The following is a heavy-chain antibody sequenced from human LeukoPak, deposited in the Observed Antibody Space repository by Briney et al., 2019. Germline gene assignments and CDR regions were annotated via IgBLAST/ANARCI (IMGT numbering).Heavy chain of an antibody. V-gene: IGHV3-30*18. CDR2: ISHDGSNK. CDR3: AKGWDTKSTSRSPFDY. J-gene: IGHJ4*02. Sequence: GGSLRLSCALSGFTFSTYGMQWVCQAPGKGLEWVAVISHDGSNKYYADSVKGRFTISRDNSKNTLSLQMNSLRAEDTAVYYCAKGWDTKSTSRSPFDYWGQGTLVTVSS. CDR1: GFTFSTYG. D-gene: IGHD1-26*01.